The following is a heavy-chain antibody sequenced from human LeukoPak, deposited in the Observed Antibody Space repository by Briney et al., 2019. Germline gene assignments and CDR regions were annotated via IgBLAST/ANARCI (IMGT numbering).Heavy chain of an antibody. CDR3: ARRSQAGGTGIGY. Sequence: ASVKVSCKASGYTFTSYDINWERQATGQGFEMMGWMNPNSGNTGSAQKFQGRLTMTRNTSISTAYMELSSLRSEDTAVYYCARRSQAGGTGIGYWGQGTLVTVSS. CDR2: MNPNSGNT. V-gene: IGHV1-8*01. J-gene: IGHJ4*02. D-gene: IGHD6-19*01. CDR1: GYTFTSYD.